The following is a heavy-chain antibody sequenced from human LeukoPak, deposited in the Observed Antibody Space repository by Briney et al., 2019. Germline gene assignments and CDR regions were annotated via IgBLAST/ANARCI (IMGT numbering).Heavy chain of an antibody. CDR3: AREYGDYAIQEHFDY. CDR1: GGSISNFY. J-gene: IGHJ4*02. CDR2: IFYTGST. D-gene: IGHD4-17*01. V-gene: IGHV4-59*12. Sequence: SETLSLTCTVSGGSISNFYWSWIRQPPGKGLEWIGYIFYTGSTNYNPSLKSRVTISVDTSKNQFSLKLSSVTAADTAVYYCAREYGDYAIQEHFDYWGQGTLVTVSS.